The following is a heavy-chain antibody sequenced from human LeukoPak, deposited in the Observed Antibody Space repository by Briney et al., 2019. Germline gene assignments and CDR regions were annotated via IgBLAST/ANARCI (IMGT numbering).Heavy chain of an antibody. J-gene: IGHJ5*02. V-gene: IGHV4-39*01. D-gene: IGHD1-26*01. CDR1: GGPISSSSYY. Sequence: PSETLSLTCTVSGGPISSSSYYWGWIRQPPGKGLAWIGSIYYSGSTYYNPSLKSRVTISVDTSKNQFSLKLSPVTAADTAVYFCARGEGSYGYNWFDPWGQGTLVTVSS. CDR2: IYYSGST. CDR3: ARGEGSYGYNWFDP.